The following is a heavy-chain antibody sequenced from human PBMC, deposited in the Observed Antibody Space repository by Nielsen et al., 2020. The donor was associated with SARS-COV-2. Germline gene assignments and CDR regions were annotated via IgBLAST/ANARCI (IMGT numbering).Heavy chain of an antibody. Sequence: WIRQPPGKGLEWVSYISSSGSTIYYADSVKGRFTISRDNAKNSLYLQLNSLRVEDTAVYYCARETPYGTGSEGFDIWGQGTMVTVSS. CDR3: ARETPYGTGSEGFDI. CDR2: ISSSGSTI. D-gene: IGHD3-10*01. J-gene: IGHJ3*02. V-gene: IGHV3-48*03.